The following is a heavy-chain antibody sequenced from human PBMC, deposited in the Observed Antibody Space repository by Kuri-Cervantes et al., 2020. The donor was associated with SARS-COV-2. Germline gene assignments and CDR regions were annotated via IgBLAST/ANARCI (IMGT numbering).Heavy chain of an antibody. V-gene: IGHV3-21*01. Sequence: GESLKISCAASGFTFSSYGMHWARQAPGKGLEWVSSITRSSVYISYADSLKGRFTISRDNAKNSLYLQMNSLRAEDTAVYYCARSPGDGDYDPFDYWVQGTLVTVSS. CDR2: ITRSSVYI. D-gene: IGHD4-17*01. CDR1: GFTFSSYG. CDR3: ARSPGDGDYDPFDY. J-gene: IGHJ4*02.